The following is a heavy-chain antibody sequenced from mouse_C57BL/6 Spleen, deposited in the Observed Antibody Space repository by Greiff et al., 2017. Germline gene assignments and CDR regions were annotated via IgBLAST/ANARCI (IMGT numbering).Heavy chain of an antibody. CDR1: GFSLTSYG. D-gene: IGHD2-4*01. V-gene: IGHV2-5*01. J-gene: IGHJ4*01. CDR2: IWRGGST. Sequence: QVQLQQSGPGLVQPSQSLSITCTVSGFSLTSYGVHWVRQSPGKGLEWLGVIWRGGSTDYNAAFMSRLSITKENSKSQVFFKMNSLQADDTAIYYCAKTNDYDGGYAMDYWGQGTSVTVSS. CDR3: AKTNDYDGGYAMDY.